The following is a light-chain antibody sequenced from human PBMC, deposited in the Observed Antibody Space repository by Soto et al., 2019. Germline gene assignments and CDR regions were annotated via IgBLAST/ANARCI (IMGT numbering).Light chain of an antibody. CDR3: QSYNDWLFA. CDR1: ETLISL. CDR2: LAS. V-gene: IGKV3-15*01. J-gene: IGKJ2*01. Sequence: IVLTQSPATLSVAPGERVTLSCRASETLISLLAGYQQKSGQAPRLLIYLASTRATGVPARFSGSGSATDFTITISFFQAEDFAVYFCQSYNDWLFAVGKGTKL.